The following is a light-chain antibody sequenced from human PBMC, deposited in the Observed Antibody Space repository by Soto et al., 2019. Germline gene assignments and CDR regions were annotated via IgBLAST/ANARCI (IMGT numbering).Light chain of an antibody. CDR2: DAS. V-gene: IGKV3D-20*01. CDR3: QQYGSSPLT. Sequence: EIVLTQSPATLSFSPGXRXTLSXGASQSVTSSHLAWYQQKPGLAPRLLIYDASSRATGIPDRFSGSGSGTDFTLTISRLEPEDFAVYYCQQYGSSPLTFGHGTRL. CDR1: QSVTSSH. J-gene: IGKJ5*01.